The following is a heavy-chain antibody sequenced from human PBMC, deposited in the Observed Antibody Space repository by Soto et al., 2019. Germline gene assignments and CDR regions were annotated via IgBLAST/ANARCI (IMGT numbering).Heavy chain of an antibody. CDR2: IYYSGST. CDR3: ARQGQWLEKDY. Sequence: PSETLSLTCTVSGGSISSSSYYWGWIRQPPGKGLEWIGSIYYSGSTYYNPSLKSRVTISVDTSKNQFSLKLSSVTAADTAVYYCARQGQWLEKDYWGQGTLVTVSS. V-gene: IGHV4-39*01. D-gene: IGHD6-19*01. J-gene: IGHJ4*02. CDR1: GGSISSSSYY.